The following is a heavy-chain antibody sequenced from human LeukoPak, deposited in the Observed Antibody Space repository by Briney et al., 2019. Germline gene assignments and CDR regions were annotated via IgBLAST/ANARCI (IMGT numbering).Heavy chain of an antibody. CDR1: GFTFSSYS. CDR2: ISSSGSCI. V-gene: IGHV3-21*01. CDR3: ARGIAGRTFDDAFDI. Sequence: AWSLRLSCAASGFTFSSYSMNWVRQAPGKRLEWVSSISSSGSCIYYSDSVKGLFTISRGNAKNSLYLQMNTLRTEAQAVYYCARGIAGRTFDDAFDIWGQGTMVTVSS. J-gene: IGHJ3*02. D-gene: IGHD6-6*01.